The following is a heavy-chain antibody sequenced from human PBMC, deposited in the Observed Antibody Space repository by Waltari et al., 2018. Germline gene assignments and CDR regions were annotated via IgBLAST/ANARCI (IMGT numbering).Heavy chain of an antibody. CDR1: GFSFSYSH. J-gene: IGHJ3*02. CDR3: ARDRSIDDAFDI. V-gene: IGHV3-11*04. CDR2: ITSSGTIM. Sequence: QVHLVESGGGLVKPGGSLRLSCEASGFSFSYSHLCWIRQAPGKGLEWVSHITSSGTIMYYADSVKGRFTISRDDAKNSLYLRMNSLRAGDTAVYYCARDRSIDDAFDIWGQGTMVTVSS. D-gene: IGHD3-16*02.